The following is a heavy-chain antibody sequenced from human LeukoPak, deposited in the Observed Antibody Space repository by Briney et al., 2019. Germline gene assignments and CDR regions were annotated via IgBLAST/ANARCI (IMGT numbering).Heavy chain of an antibody. Sequence: PSETLSLTCTVSGGSISSYYWSWIRQPPGKGLEWIGYIYYSGSTNYNPSLKSRVTISVDTSKDQFSLKLSSVTAADTAVYYCAGDHLRYYYGSGSRRWFDPWGQGTLVTVSS. CDR2: IYYSGST. D-gene: IGHD3-10*01. V-gene: IGHV4-59*01. J-gene: IGHJ5*02. CDR1: GGSISSYY. CDR3: AGDHLRYYYGSGSRRWFDP.